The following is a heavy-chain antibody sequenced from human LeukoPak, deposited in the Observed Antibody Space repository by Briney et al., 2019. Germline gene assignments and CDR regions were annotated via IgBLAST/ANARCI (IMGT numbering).Heavy chain of an antibody. D-gene: IGHD3-16*01. V-gene: IGHV3-30*18. CDR1: GFTFSSYG. Sequence: GGSLRLSCAASGFTFSSYGMHWARQAPGKGLEWVAVISYDGSNKYYADSVKGRFTISRDNSKNTLYLQMNSLRAEDTAVYYCAKAIMITFGGVIPPIDYWGQGTLVTVSS. CDR2: ISYDGSNK. J-gene: IGHJ4*02. CDR3: AKAIMITFGGVIPPIDY.